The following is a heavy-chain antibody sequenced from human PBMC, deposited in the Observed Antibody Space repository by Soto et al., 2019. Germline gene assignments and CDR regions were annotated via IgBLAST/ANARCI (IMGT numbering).Heavy chain of an antibody. J-gene: IGHJ3*02. CDR2: IIPILGIA. D-gene: IGHD6-25*01. CDR1: GGTFSSYT. V-gene: IGHV1-69*02. Sequence: SVKVSCKASGGTFSSYTISWVRQAPGQGLEWMGRIIPILGIANYAQKFQGRVTITADKSTSTAYMELSSLRSEDTAVYYCARKRIGYDAFDIWGQGTMVTVSS. CDR3: ARKRIGYDAFDI.